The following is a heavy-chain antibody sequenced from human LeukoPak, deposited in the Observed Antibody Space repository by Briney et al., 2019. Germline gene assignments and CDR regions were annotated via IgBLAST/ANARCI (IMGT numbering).Heavy chain of an antibody. D-gene: IGHD1-1*01. CDR2: IDSGSRIT. CDR1: GFTFSSYP. Sequence: GGSLRLSCAASGFTFSSYPTNWVRQAPGKGLEWVSYIDSGSRITYYADSVKGRFTISRDNAKGSLYLHMSSLRAEDMAVYYCARDSLNVQRKYYFDYWGQGTLVTVSS. CDR3: ARDSLNVQRKYYFDY. V-gene: IGHV3-48*01. J-gene: IGHJ4*02.